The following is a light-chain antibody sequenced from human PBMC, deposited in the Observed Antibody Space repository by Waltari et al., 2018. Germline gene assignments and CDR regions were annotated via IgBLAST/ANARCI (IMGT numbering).Light chain of an antibody. V-gene: IGLV2-14*01. CDR2: EVS. J-gene: IGLJ1*01. CDR3: SSYTKSTTQV. Sequence: QSALTQPASVSGSPGQSITISCTGTNSDIGNYNFVSCYQQHPNNVPKLVLYEVSNRPSGVSNSFAGSKSGNTAFLTISGLQAEDEAEYYCSSYTKSTTQVFGTGTKVTVL. CDR1: NSDIGNYNF.